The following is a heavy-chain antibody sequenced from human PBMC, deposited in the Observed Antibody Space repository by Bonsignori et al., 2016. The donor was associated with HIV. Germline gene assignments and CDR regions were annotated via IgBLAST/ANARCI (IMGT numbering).Heavy chain of an antibody. Sequence: GGSLRLSCAASGLTVSRNYMSWVRQGSRKGLEWVSAIYRSGITYNAESVRGRLAISRDDSKNTLYLQMNSLRAEDTAVYFCARVPEPYYYYMDVWGKGTTVTVSS. CDR2: IYRSGIT. V-gene: IGHV3-53*01. J-gene: IGHJ6*03. CDR1: GLTVSRNY. CDR3: ARVPEPYYYYMDV. D-gene: IGHD1-14*01.